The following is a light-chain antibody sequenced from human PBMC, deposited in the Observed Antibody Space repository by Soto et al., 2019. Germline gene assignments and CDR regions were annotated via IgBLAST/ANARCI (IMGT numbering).Light chain of an antibody. J-gene: IGKJ4*01. CDR3: KQYGSSHPT. CDR1: QSVSSSY. CDR2: GAS. Sequence: EIVLTQSPGALSFSPGERATLSCRASQSVSSSYLAWYQQKPGQAPRLLIYGASSRATGIPDRFSGSGSGKDLTLAISRLEPEDFAVYYGKQYGSSHPTFTRGTKADIX. V-gene: IGKV3-20*01.